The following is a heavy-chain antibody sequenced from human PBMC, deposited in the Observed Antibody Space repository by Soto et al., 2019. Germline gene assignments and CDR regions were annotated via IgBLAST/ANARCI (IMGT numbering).Heavy chain of an antibody. CDR1: GGSISSGGYY. D-gene: IGHD2-15*01. CDR3: VRGVVAATRNYYYYYGMDV. CDR2: IYYSGST. V-gene: IGHV4-31*03. Sequence: SETLSLTCTVSGGSISSGGYYWSWIRQHPGKGLEWIGYIYYSGSTYYNPSLKSRVTISVDTSKNQFSLKLSSVTAADTAVYYCVRGVVAATRNYYYYYGMDVWGQGTTVTVSS. J-gene: IGHJ6*02.